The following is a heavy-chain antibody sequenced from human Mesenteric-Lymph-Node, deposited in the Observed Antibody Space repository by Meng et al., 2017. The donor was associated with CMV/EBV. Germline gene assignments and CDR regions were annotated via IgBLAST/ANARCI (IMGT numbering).Heavy chain of an antibody. Sequence: GESLKISCEASAFSFSSNWMHWVRQAPGKGLMWVSRISHDGFTTNYADFVKGRSTISRDNAKNTLYLQIHSLRAEDTAVYYCAASTQGVDWYFDLWGRGTPVTVSS. CDR3: AASTQGVDWYFDL. J-gene: IGHJ2*01. CDR2: ISHDGFTT. D-gene: IGHD2-15*01. V-gene: IGHV3-74*01. CDR1: AFSFSSNW.